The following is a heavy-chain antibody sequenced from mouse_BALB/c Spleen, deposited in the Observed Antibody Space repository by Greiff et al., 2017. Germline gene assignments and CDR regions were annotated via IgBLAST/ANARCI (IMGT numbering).Heavy chain of an antibody. D-gene: IGHD3-2*01. V-gene: IGHV2-4-1*01. CDR1: GFSLTSYG. CDR2: IWSGGST. J-gene: IGHJ4*01. CDR3: ARGRQLVAMDY. Sequence: VQLQQSGPGLVQPSQSLSITCTVSGFSLTSYGVHWVRQSPGKGLEWLGVIWSGGSTDYNAAFISRLSISKDNSKSQVFFKMNSLQTDDTAMYYCARGRQLVAMDYWGQGTSVTVSS.